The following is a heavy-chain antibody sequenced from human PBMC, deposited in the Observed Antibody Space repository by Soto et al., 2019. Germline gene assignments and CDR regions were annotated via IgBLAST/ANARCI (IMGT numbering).Heavy chain of an antibody. J-gene: IGHJ4*02. Sequence: QITLKESGPTLVKPTQTLTLTCTFSGFSLSTTAVGVGWIRQPPGRALEWLALIYWDDDKRYSPSLKIRLTITKDTSKNQVVPTMTNMDPVDTATYYCAHIAYAWVLGGFDYWGQGTLVTVSS. CDR1: GFSLSTTAVG. V-gene: IGHV2-5*02. D-gene: IGHD3-16*01. CDR2: IYWDDDK. CDR3: AHIAYAWVLGGFDY.